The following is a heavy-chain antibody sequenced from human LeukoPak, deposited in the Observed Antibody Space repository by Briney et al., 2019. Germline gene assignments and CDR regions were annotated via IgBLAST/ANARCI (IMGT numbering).Heavy chain of an antibody. CDR1: GFTFSSYA. CDR3: AKDGGYDILTGYYSSTYFDY. CDR2: ISGSGGST. D-gene: IGHD3-9*01. J-gene: IGHJ4*02. Sequence: PGGSLRLSCAASGFTFSSYAMSSVRQAPGKGLEWVSAISGSGGSTYYADSVKGRFTISSDNSKNTLYLQMNSLRAEDTAVYYCAKDGGYDILTGYYSSTYFDYWGQGTLVTVSS. V-gene: IGHV3-23*01.